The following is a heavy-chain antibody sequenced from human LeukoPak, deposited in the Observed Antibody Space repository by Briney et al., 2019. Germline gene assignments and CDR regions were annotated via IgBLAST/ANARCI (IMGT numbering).Heavy chain of an antibody. CDR1: GFTFNNYA. V-gene: IGHV3-23*01. D-gene: IGHD6-13*01. Sequence: GGSLRLSCAASGFTFNNYAMSWVRQAPGKGLEWVSGISGSGGSTYYADPVKGRFTISRDNSKNTLYLQMDSLRAEDTAVYYCAKVGSSWSLLGSWGQGTLVTVSS. CDR2: ISGSGGST. CDR3: AKVGSSWSLLGS. J-gene: IGHJ5*01.